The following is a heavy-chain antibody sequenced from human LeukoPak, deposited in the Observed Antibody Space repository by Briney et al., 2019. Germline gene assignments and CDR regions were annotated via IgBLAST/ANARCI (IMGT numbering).Heavy chain of an antibody. V-gene: IGHV4-34*01. Sequence: PSETLSLTCAVYGGSFSGYYWSWIRQPPGKGLEWIGEINHSGSTNYNPSLKSRVTISVDTSKNQFSLKLSSVTAADTAVYYCATPGGYYYYDSSDYYRLKRDDAFDIWGQGTMVTVSS. J-gene: IGHJ3*02. CDR2: INHSGST. CDR1: GGSFSGYY. CDR3: ATPGGYYYYDSSDYYRLKRDDAFDI. D-gene: IGHD3-22*01.